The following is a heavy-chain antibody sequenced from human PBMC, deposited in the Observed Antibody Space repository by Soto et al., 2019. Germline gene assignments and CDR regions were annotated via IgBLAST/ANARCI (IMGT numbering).Heavy chain of an antibody. CDR2: ISYDGSNK. V-gene: IGHV3-30-3*01. D-gene: IGHD6-13*01. J-gene: IGHJ6*02. CDR1: GFTFSSYA. CDR3: ARDITQLVLSYGMDV. Sequence: QVQLVESGGGVVQPGRSLRLSCAASGFTFSSYAMHWVRQAPGKGLEWVAVISYDGSNKYYADSVKGRFTISRDNSKNTLYLQMNSLRAEDTAVYYCARDITQLVLSYGMDVWGQGNTVTVSS.